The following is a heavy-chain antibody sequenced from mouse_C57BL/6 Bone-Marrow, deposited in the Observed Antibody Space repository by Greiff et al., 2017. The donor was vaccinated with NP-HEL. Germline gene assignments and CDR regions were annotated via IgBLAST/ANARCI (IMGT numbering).Heavy chain of an antibody. V-gene: IGHV1-64*01. CDR3: ARLSRVLAY. Sequence: QVHVKQPGAELVKPGASVKLSCKASGYTFTSYWMLWVKQRPGQGLEWIGMIHPNSGSTNYNEKFKSKATLTVDKSSSTAYMQLSSLTSEDSAVYYCARLSRVLAYWGQGTLVTVSA. J-gene: IGHJ3*01. CDR1: GYTFTSYW. CDR2: IHPNSGST.